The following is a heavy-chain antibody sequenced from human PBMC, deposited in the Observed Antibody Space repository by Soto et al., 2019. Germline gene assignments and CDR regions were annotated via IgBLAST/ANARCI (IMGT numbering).Heavy chain of an antibody. Sequence: QVQLVQSGAEMKKPGSSVKVSCQSSGGTFNTYEMNWVRQAPGQDPEWMGDISPMFGAANYAPKFQGRVTITADESTGTSYMQLSSLTSEDTALYFCAREVQVHTPAFVYWGQGTLVTVSS. CDR1: GGTFNTYE. CDR3: AREVQVHTPAFVY. J-gene: IGHJ4*02. CDR2: ISPMFGAA. D-gene: IGHD3-10*01. V-gene: IGHV1-69*19.